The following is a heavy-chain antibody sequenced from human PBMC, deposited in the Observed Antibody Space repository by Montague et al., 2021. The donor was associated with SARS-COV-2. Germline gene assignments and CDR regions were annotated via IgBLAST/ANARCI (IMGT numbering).Heavy chain of an antibody. CDR1: GGSISSSIYY. D-gene: IGHD2-15*01. CDR3: ARATPGYCGFVAVVAEHFDY. J-gene: IGHJ4*02. Sequence: SETLSLTCTVSGGSISSSIYYWGWIRQPPGKGLEWIGSIYYSGSTYYNRSLKSRVTISVDTSKNQFSLKLRSMTAADTAVYYCARATPGYCGFVAVVAEHFDYWGQGTLVTVSS. V-gene: IGHV4-39*07. CDR2: IYYSGST.